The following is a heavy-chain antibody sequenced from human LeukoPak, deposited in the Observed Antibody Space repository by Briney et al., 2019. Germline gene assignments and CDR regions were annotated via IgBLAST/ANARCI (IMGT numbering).Heavy chain of an antibody. CDR2: ISWNGVTI. V-gene: IGHV3-9*01. D-gene: IGHD5-12*01. CDR3: AKDSDIDIVATRSWFDP. J-gene: IGHJ5*02. Sequence: GGSLRLSCAASGFTFDDYAMHWARQAPGKGLEWVSGISWNGVTINYADSVRGRFTISRDNAKNSLYLQMNSLRAEDTALYYCAKDSDIDIVATRSWFDPWGQGTLVTVSS. CDR1: GFTFDDYA.